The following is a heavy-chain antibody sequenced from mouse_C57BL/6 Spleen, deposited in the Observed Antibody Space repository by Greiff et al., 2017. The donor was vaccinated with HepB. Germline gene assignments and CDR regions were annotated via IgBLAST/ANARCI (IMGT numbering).Heavy chain of an antibody. Sequence: VQLQQPGAELVMPGASVKLSCKASGYTFTSYWMHWVKQRPGQGLEWIGEIDPSDSYTNYNQKFKGKSTLTVDKSSSTAYMQLSSLTSEDSAVYYCARLYYGSSSYYAMDYWGQGTSVTVSS. CDR1: GYTFTSYW. CDR2: IDPSDSYT. J-gene: IGHJ4*01. CDR3: ARLYYGSSSYYAMDY. V-gene: IGHV1-69*01. D-gene: IGHD1-1*01.